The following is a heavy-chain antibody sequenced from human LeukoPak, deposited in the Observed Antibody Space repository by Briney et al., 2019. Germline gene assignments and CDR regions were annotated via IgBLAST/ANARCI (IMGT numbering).Heavy chain of an antibody. Sequence: SETLSLTCTVSGVSISAYYWTWIRQPAGKGLEWIGRIYTSGITNYNPSLKSRVTMSLDMSKNQFSLKLNSVTAADTAVYYCARGRKWQWLAPDDAFDIWDQGTMVTVSS. J-gene: IGHJ3*02. D-gene: IGHD6-19*01. CDR3: ARGRKWQWLAPDDAFDI. CDR2: IYTSGIT. CDR1: GVSISAYY. V-gene: IGHV4-4*07.